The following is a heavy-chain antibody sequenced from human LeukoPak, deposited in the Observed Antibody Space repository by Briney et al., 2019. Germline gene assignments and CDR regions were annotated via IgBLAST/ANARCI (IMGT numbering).Heavy chain of an antibody. V-gene: IGHV3-33*06. CDR2: IWYDGSNK. J-gene: IGHJ4*02. Sequence: PGRSLRLSCAASGFTFSSYGMHWVRQAPGKGLEWVAVIWYDGSNKYYADSVKGRFTISRDNSKNTLYLQMNSLRAEDTAVYYCAKEYCRGGSCYRTFDQWGRGNVVSVSS. D-gene: IGHD2-15*01. CDR1: GFTFSSYG. CDR3: AKEYCRGGSCYRTFDQ.